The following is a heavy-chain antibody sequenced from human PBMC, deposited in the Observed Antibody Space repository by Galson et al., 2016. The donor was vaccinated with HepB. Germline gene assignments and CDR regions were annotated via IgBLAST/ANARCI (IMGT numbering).Heavy chain of an antibody. Sequence: SETLSLTCAVSGASINSSNWWTWVRQAPGKGLEWIGEISHTGTSNNNPSLMSRFTMSIDNSRNHFSLNPNSVTAADTAVYYCARASVVPGARMLFDSWGQGILVTVSS. CDR2: ISHTGTS. D-gene: IGHD2-2*01. V-gene: IGHV4-4*02. CDR1: GASINSSNW. J-gene: IGHJ5*01. CDR3: ARASVVPGARMLFDS.